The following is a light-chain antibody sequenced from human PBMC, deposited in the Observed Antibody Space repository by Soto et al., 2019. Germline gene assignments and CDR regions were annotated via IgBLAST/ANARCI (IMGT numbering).Light chain of an antibody. CDR3: QQYGSSPVT. CDR1: QSVSSSY. J-gene: IGKJ5*01. V-gene: IGKV3-20*01. Sequence: EIVLTQSPGTLSLSPGERATLSCRASQSVSSSYLAWYQQKPGQAPRVLIYGASSRATGIPDRFSGSGSGTDFTLTISRLEPEDFAVYYCQQYGSSPVTFGQGKRLEIK. CDR2: GAS.